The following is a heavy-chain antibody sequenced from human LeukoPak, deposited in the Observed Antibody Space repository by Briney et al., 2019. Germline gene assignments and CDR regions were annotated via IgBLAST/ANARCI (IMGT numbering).Heavy chain of an antibody. J-gene: IGHJ4*02. CDR2: ISGSGDRR. V-gene: IGHV3-23*01. CDR3: AKGPKQLLVGSRGYYFDY. D-gene: IGHD6-13*01. CDR1: GFTFSSYA. Sequence: GGSLRLSCGASGFTFSSYAMSWVRQAPGKGLEWVSGISGSGDRRNYADSVKGRFTISRDISKNTLYLQMNSLRAEDTAVYYCAKGPKQLLVGSRGYYFDYWGQGTLVTVSS.